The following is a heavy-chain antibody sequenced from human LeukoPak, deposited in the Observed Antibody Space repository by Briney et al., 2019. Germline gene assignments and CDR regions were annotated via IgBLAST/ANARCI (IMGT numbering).Heavy chain of an antibody. J-gene: IGHJ6*02. CDR3: ARGIAAAGYYYGMDV. V-gene: IGHV1-2*04. CDR1: GYTFTGYY. D-gene: IGHD6-13*01. Sequence: VASVKVSCKASGYTFTGYYMHWVRQAPGQGLEWMGWINPNSGGTNYAQKFQGWVTMTRDTSISTAYMELSRLRPDDTAVYYCARGIAAAGYYYGMDVWGQGTTVTVSS. CDR2: INPNSGGT.